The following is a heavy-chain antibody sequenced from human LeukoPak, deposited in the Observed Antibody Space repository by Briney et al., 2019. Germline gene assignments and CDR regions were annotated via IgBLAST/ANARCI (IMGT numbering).Heavy chain of an antibody. Sequence: PGGSLRLSCAASGFTFSSYAMSWVRQAPGKGLEWVSVIYSGGSSYYADSVRGRFTISRDNSENTVYLQMNSLRAEDTAVYYCARAGSGWDFDYWGQGNLVTVSS. CDR1: GFTFSSYA. J-gene: IGHJ4*02. CDR3: ARAGSGWDFDY. CDR2: IYSGGSS. V-gene: IGHV3-53*01. D-gene: IGHD6-19*01.